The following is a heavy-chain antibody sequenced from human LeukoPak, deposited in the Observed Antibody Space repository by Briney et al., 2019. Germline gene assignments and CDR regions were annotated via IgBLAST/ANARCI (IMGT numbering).Heavy chain of an antibody. J-gene: IGHJ3*02. CDR1: GFTFSSYS. Sequence: GGSLRLSCTASGFTFSSYSMNWVRQAPGKGLEWVSYISSSSSTIYYADSVKGRFTISRDNAKNSLYLQMNSLRAEDTAVYYCARDPSYDAFDIWGQGTMVTVSS. V-gene: IGHV3-48*01. CDR2: ISSSSSTI. CDR3: ARDPSYDAFDI.